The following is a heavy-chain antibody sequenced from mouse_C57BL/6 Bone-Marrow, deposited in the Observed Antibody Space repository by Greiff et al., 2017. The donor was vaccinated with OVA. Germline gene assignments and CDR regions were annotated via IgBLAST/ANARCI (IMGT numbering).Heavy chain of an antibody. CDR1: GFTFSDYY. CDR2: ISNGGGST. Sequence: EVKVEESGGGLVQPGGSLKLSCAASGFTFSDYYMYWVRQTPEKRLEWVAYISNGGGSTYYPDTVKGRFTISRDNAKNTLYLQMSRLKSEDTAMYYCARLTTVVYWYFDVWGTGTTVTVSS. J-gene: IGHJ1*03. V-gene: IGHV5-12*01. D-gene: IGHD1-1*01. CDR3: ARLTTVVYWYFDV.